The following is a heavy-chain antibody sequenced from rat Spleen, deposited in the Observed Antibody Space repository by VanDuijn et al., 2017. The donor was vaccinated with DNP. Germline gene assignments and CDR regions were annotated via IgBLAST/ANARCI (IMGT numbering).Heavy chain of an antibody. Sequence: QIQLQQSGIELAKPGSSVKISCKASGYTFTNNYIGWIKQTTGQGLEYIGYINTGSGNTNYNEKFKGKATVTVDKSSSTAFMQVSSLTPDDSAVYYCARWSSYRDWFVYWGQGTLVTVSS. J-gene: IGHJ3*01. CDR2: INTGSGNT. CDR3: ARWSSYRDWFVY. CDR1: GYTFTNNY. D-gene: IGHD1-2*01. V-gene: IGHV1-43*01.